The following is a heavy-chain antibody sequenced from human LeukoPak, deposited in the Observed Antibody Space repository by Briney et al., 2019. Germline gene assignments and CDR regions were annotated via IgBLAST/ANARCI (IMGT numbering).Heavy chain of an antibody. CDR1: GYTFTGYY. CDR3: ARLSSSWYPYFDY. CDR2: INPNSGGT. V-gene: IGHV1-2*02. Sequence: ASVKVSCKASGYTFTGYYMHWVRQAPGQGLEWMGWINPNSGGTNYAQKFQGRVTMTRDTSIYTAYMELSRLRSDYTAVYYCARLSSSWYPYFDYWGQGTLVTVSS. D-gene: IGHD6-13*01. J-gene: IGHJ4*02.